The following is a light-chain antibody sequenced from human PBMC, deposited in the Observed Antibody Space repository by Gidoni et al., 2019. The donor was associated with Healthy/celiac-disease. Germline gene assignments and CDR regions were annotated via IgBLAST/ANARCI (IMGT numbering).Light chain of an antibody. CDR3: QQSYSTLRFT. CDR2: AAS. CDR1: QSISSY. Sequence: DIQMTQSPSSLSASVGDRVTITCRASQSISSYLNWYQQKPGKAPKLLIYAASSLQSGVPSRFSGSGSGTDFTPTISSLQPEDVATYYCQQSYSTLRFTFGPGTKVDIK. V-gene: IGKV1-39*01. J-gene: IGKJ3*01.